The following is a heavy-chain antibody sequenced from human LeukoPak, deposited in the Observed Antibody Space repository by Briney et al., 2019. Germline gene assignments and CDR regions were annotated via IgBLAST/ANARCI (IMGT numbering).Heavy chain of an antibody. CDR1: GSSIIGYF. V-gene: IGHV4-4*09. D-gene: IGHD1-26*01. CDR3: ARGSGGGSYFDYFDY. CDR2: IYDSGST. J-gene: IGHJ4*02. Sequence: SETLSLTCTVSGSSIIGYFWTWMRQPPGKGLEWIGNIYDSGSTNYKPSLQSRVTISLDSSKNQVFLKLDSVTAADTAVYYCARGSGGGSYFDYFDYWGQGTLVTVSS.